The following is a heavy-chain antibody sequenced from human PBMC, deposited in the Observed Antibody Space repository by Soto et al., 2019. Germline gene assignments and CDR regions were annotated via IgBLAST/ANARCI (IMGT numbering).Heavy chain of an antibody. CDR2: TYYRSKWST. CDR1: GDSVSSKSAA. D-gene: IGHD1-26*01. J-gene: IGHJ4*02. Sequence: SQTLSLTCAISGDSVSSKSAAWNWIRQSPSRGLEWLGRTYYRSKWSTDYAVSVEGRITVNPDTSKNQFSLHLNSVTPEDTAVYYCARALAGSYDYWGQGTLVTVS. V-gene: IGHV6-1*01. CDR3: ARALAGSYDY.